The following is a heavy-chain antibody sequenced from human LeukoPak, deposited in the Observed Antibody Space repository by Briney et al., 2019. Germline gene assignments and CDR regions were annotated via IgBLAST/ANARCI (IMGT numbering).Heavy chain of an antibody. CDR3: AREQYSSGWYRFDY. CDR2: ISSSSSYI. CDR1: GFTFSSYS. D-gene: IGHD6-19*01. J-gene: IGHJ4*02. V-gene: IGHV3-21*01. Sequence: GGSLRLSCAASGFTFSSYSMNWVRQAPGEGLEWVSSISSSSSYIYYADSVKGRFTISRDNAKNSLYLQMNSLRAEDTAVYYCAREQYSSGWYRFDYWGQGTLVTVSS.